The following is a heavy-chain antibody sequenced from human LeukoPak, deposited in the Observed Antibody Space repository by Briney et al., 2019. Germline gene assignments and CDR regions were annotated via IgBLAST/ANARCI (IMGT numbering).Heavy chain of an antibody. CDR3: ARGLNIASAGTD. J-gene: IGHJ4*02. V-gene: IGHV1-18*01. D-gene: IGHD6-13*01. Sequence: ASVKVSCKASGYTFTSCGISWVRQAPGQGLEWMGWISAYNGNTNYAQKLQGRVTMTTDTSTSTAYMELRSVRSDDTAVYYCARGLNIASAGTDWGQGTLVTVSS. CDR2: ISAYNGNT. CDR1: GYTFTSCG.